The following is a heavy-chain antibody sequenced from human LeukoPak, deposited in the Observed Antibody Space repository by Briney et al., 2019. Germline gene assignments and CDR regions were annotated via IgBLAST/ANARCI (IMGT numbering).Heavy chain of an antibody. CDR2: FDPEDGET. V-gene: IGHV1-24*01. D-gene: IGHD2-15*01. J-gene: IGHJ4*02. CDR1: GYTLTELS. CDR3: ATDTVYCSGGSCYRVVDY. Sequence: ASVTVSCKVSGYTLTELSMHWVRQAPGKGLEWMGGFDPEDGETIYAQKFQGRVTMTEDTSTDTAYMELSSLRSEDTAVYYCATDTVYCSGGSCYRVVDYWGQGTLVTVSS.